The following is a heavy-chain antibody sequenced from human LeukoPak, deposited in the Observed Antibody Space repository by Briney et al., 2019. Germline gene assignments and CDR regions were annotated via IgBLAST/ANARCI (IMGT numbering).Heavy chain of an antibody. Sequence: ASVKVSCKASGGTFSSYAISWVRQAPGQGLEWMGGIIPIFGTANYAQKFQGRVTITADESTSTAYMELSSLRSEDTAVYYCARDRAIAAETSPTEQYYYYYGMDVWGQGTTVTVSS. CDR1: GGTFSSYA. V-gene: IGHV1-69*13. CDR3: ARDRAIAAETSPTEQYYYYYGMDV. CDR2: IIPIFGTA. J-gene: IGHJ6*02. D-gene: IGHD6-13*01.